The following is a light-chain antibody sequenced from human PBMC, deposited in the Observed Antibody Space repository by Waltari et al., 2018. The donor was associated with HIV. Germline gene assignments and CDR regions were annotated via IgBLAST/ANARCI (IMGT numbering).Light chain of an antibody. J-gene: IGLJ1*01. Sequence: QSALTQPASVSGSPGQSITISCTGTSGDVGAYNYFSWYQQHPNKAPKLMIYDVTKRPSGVSIRFSGSKSGNTASLTLSGLQAEDEADYYCCSYAGDTTFVFGTGTKVTVL. CDR2: DVT. CDR3: CSYAGDTTFV. CDR1: SGDVGAYNY. V-gene: IGLV2-23*02.